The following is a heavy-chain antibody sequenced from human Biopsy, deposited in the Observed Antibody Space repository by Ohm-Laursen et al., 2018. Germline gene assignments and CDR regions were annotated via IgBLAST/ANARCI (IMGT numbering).Heavy chain of an antibody. D-gene: IGHD1-1*01. V-gene: IGHV3-33*01. CDR1: GFIFNYG. CDR2: IWYDGSNG. Sequence: SLRLSCTASGFIFNYGMHWVRQAPGKGLEWVAVIWYDGSNGNYADSVKGRLTISRDNSKNTLYLQMNSLRAEDTAVYYCARPTNARAGGAPFDIWGQGTMVTVSS. J-gene: IGHJ3*02. CDR3: ARPTNARAGGAPFDI.